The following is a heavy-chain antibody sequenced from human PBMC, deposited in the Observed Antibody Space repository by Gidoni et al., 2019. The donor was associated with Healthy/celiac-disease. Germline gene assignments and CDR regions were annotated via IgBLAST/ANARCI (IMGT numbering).Heavy chain of an antibody. V-gene: IGHV3-23*01. CDR1: GFTFCSYA. CDR3: AKALNRVVVIGWFDP. CDR2: ISGSGGST. J-gene: IGHJ5*02. Sequence: EVQLLESGGGLVQPGGSLRLPCAASGFTFCSYAMRWVRQAPGKGLGWVSAISGSGGSTYYADSVKGRFTISRDNSKNTLYLQMNSLRAEDTAVYYCAKALNRVVVIGWFDPWGQGTLVTVSS. D-gene: IGHD2-21*01.